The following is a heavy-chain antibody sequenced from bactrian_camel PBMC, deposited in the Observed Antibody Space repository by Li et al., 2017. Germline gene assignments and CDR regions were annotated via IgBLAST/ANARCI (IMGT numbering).Heavy chain of an antibody. J-gene: IGHJ4*01. CDR3: AADWRSASWDVLRSRSYNY. V-gene: IGHV3S40*01. D-gene: IGHD6*01. CDR1: GFTFDRVD. CDR2: IARGST. Sequence: VQLVESGGGLVQPGGSLRLSCVPSGFTFDRVDMIWVRQAPGKEREGIARGSTYYADSIKGRFTITEDDAKHTLTLQMNSLKPEDTAMYYCAADWRSASWDVLRSRSYNYWGQGTQVTVS.